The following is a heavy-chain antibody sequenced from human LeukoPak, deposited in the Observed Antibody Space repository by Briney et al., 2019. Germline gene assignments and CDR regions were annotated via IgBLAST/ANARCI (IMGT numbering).Heavy chain of an antibody. CDR3: ARTNYNILTDYYNGDNWFDL. CDR2: MNPNSGNT. D-gene: IGHD3-9*01. Sequence: GASVKVSCKASGYTFTSYDINWVRQATGQGLEWMGWMNPNSGNTGYAQKFQGRVTITRNTSISTAYMELSSLRSEDTAVYYCARTNYNILTDYYNGDNWFDLWGQGTLVTVSS. J-gene: IGHJ5*02. CDR1: GYTFTSYD. V-gene: IGHV1-8*03.